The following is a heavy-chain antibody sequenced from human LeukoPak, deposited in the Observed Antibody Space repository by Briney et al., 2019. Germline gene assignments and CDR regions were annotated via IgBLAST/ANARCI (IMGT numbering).Heavy chain of an antibody. D-gene: IGHD3-22*01. J-gene: IGHJ4*02. CDR1: SGSISSDY. Sequence: SETLSLTCTVSSGSISSDYWSWIRQSPGKGLEWIGSTYYSGSGTTNYNPSLKSRVTMSIDRSKSLFSLRLSSVTAADTAVYYCARDMSQKWFYYWGQGALVTVPS. V-gene: IGHV4-59*01. CDR3: ARDMSQKWFYY. CDR2: TYYSGSGTT.